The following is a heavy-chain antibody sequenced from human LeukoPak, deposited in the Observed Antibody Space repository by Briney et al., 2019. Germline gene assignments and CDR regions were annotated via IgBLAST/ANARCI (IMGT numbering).Heavy chain of an antibody. Sequence: GGSLRLSCAASGFTFSSYAMSWVRQAPGKGLEWVSAISGSGGSTYYADSVKGRFTISRDNSKNTLYLQMNSLRAEDTAVYYCAKDQIVVWKEWLPAYYFDYWGQGTLVTVSS. CDR1: GFTFSSYA. V-gene: IGHV3-23*01. D-gene: IGHD3-3*01. J-gene: IGHJ4*02. CDR3: AKDQIVVWKEWLPAYYFDY. CDR2: ISGSGGST.